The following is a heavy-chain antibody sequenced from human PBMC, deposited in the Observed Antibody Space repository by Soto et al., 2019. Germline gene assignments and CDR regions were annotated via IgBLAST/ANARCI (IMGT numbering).Heavy chain of an antibody. D-gene: IGHD2-15*01. CDR1: GFTFSSYA. J-gene: IGHJ4*02. Sequence: GGSLRLSCAASGFTFSSYAMHWVRQAPGKGLEWVAVISYDGSNKYYADSVKGRFTISRDNSKNTLYLQMNSLRAEDTAVYYCARVPVVVAATRQYLDYWGQGTLVTAPQ. V-gene: IGHV3-30-3*01. CDR2: ISYDGSNK. CDR3: ARVPVVVAATRQYLDY.